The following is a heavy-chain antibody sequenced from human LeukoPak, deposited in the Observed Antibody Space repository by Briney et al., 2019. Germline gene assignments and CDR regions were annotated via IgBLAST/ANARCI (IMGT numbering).Heavy chain of an antibody. CDR2: INSDGSST. J-gene: IGHJ4*02. CDR3: ARRDTAMDFDY. D-gene: IGHD5-18*01. Sequence: GGSLRLSCVASGFTFSSYWMHWVRQAPGKGLVWVSHINSDGSSTSYADSVKGRFTISRDNAKNTLYLEMNSLRAEDTAVYYCARRDTAMDFDYWGQGTLVSVSS. CDR1: GFTFSSYW. V-gene: IGHV3-74*01.